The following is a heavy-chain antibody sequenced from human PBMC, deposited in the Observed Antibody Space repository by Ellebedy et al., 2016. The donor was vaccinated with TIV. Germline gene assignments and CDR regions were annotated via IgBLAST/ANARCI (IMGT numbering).Heavy chain of an antibody. J-gene: IGHJ4*02. D-gene: IGHD6-19*01. CDR1: GYSFIGYW. CDR3: ARGDRGSGWYWDK. V-gene: IGHV5-51*01. Sequence: KVSCKGSGYSFIGYWIGWVRQIPGKGLEWMGYIYSGDSDTRYSPSFQGQVTIPVDKSISTAYLQWSSLKASDTAIYYCARGDRGSGWYWDKWGQGTLVTVSS. CDR2: IYSGDSDT.